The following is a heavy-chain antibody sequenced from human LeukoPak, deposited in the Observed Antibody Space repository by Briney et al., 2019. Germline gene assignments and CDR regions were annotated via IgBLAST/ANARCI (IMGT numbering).Heavy chain of an antibody. J-gene: IGHJ3*02. CDR2: ISAYNGNT. CDR3: ARDEGTVVVRDAFDI. CDR1: GYTFTSYG. D-gene: IGHD3-22*01. V-gene: IGHV1-18*01. Sequence: ASVKVSCKASGYTFTSYGISWVRQAPGQGLEWMGWISAYNGNTNYAQKLQDRVTMTTDTSTSTGYMELRSLRSDDTAVYYCARDEGTVVVRDAFDIWGQGTMVTVSS.